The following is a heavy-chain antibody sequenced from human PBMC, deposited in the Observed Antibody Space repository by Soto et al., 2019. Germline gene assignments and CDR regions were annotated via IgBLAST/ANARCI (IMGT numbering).Heavy chain of an antibody. CDR3: ARVRYCSSTSCYESWFDP. V-gene: IGHV4-61*01. CDR2: IYYSGST. Sequence: SETLSLTCTVSGGSVSSGSYYWSWIRQPPGKGLEWIGYIYYSGSTNYNPSLKSRVTISVDTSKNQFSLKLSSVTAADTAVYYCARVRYCSSTSCYESWFDPWGQGTLVTVYS. J-gene: IGHJ5*02. CDR1: GGSVSSGSYY. D-gene: IGHD2-2*01.